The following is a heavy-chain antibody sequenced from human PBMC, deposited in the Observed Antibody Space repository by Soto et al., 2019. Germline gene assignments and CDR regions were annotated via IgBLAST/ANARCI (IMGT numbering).Heavy chain of an antibody. D-gene: IGHD6-13*01. CDR1: GGSISSSSYY. CDR2: IYYSGST. J-gene: IGHJ4*02. V-gene: IGHV4-39*01. Sequence: QLQLQESGPGLVKPSETLSLTCTVSGGSISSSSYYWGWIRQPPGKGLEWIGSIYYSGSTYYNPSPMLRVTRPVETSKHQSSLKLSSVTAADTAVYYCAGHQERQLVRVDYCDYWGQGTLVTVSS. CDR3: AGHQERQLVRVDYCDY.